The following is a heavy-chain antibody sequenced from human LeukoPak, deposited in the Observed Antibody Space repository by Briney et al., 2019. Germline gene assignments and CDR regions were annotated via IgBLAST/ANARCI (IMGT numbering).Heavy chain of an antibody. CDR2: ITGSGGST. J-gene: IGHJ4*02. D-gene: IGHD3-10*01. Sequence: GGSLRLSCAASGFTFSSYAMTWVRQAPGKGLEWVSGITGSGGSTTYADSVKGQFTISRDSSKNTLYLQMNSLRAEDTAVYYCAKEGKLGLDYWGQGTLVTVSS. V-gene: IGHV3-23*01. CDR3: AKEGKLGLDY. CDR1: GFTFSSYA.